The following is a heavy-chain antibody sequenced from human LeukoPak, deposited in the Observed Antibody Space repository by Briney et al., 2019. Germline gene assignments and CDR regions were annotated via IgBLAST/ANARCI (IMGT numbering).Heavy chain of an antibody. D-gene: IGHD1-26*01. V-gene: IGHV3-23*01. J-gene: IGHJ4*02. CDR1: GFTFSNYA. CDR3: AKDLAGSGSYSFDY. Sequence: GGSLRLSCAASGFTFSNYAMNWVRQAPGRGLEWVSAISGSGGSTYYADSVKGRFTISRDDSKNTLYLQMNSLKAEDTAVYYCAKDLAGSGSYSFDYWGQGTLVTVSS. CDR2: ISGSGGST.